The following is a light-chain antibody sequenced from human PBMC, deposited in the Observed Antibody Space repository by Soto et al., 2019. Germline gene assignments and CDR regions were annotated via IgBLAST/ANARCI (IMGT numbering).Light chain of an antibody. V-gene: IGLV2-23*01. CDR3: CSYASNNTLV. CDR1: SSDIGNYNL. Sequence: QSALTQPASVSASPGQSITISCTGTSSDIGNYNLVSWYQQHPGKAPKLMISEGSKRPSGVSNRFSGSNSGNTASLIISGLQAEDEAEYYCCSYASNNTLVFGGGTKLTVL. CDR2: EGS. J-gene: IGLJ2*01.